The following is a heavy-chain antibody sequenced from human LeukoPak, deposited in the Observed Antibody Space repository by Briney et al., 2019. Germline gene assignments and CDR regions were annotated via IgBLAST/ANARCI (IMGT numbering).Heavy chain of an antibody. CDR1: GYTFNTYG. CDR3: ARDNGYSGYDLVFWFDP. V-gene: IGHV1-18*01. Sequence: ASVKVSCKASGYTFNTYGITWVRQAPGQGLEWMGWISGYNGKTDYAQKLQGRVTMTTDTSSSTAYMELSSLRSEDTAVYYCARDNGYSGYDLVFWFDPWGQGTLVTVSS. D-gene: IGHD5-12*01. CDR2: ISGYNGKT. J-gene: IGHJ5*02.